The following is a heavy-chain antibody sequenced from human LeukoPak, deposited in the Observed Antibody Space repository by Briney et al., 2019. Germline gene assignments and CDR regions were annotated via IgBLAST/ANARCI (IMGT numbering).Heavy chain of an antibody. CDR2: ISSSSSYT. V-gene: IGHV3-11*05. CDR1: GFTFSDYY. D-gene: IGHD4-17*01. Sequence: PGGSLRLSCAASGFTFSDYYMSWVRQAPGKGLEGVSYISSSSSYTNYADSVKGRFTIYRDNAKNSLYLHMNSLRAEDTAVYYCARDWHRGMGYGWGQGTLVSVSS. CDR3: ARDWHRGMGYG. J-gene: IGHJ4*02.